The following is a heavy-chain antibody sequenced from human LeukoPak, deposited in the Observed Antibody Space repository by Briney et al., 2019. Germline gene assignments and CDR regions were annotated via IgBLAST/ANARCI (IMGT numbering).Heavy chain of an antibody. CDR3: ARLSSSMVRERSAFDI. V-gene: IGHV1-8*03. D-gene: IGHD3-10*01. CDR1: GYTFTSYD. Sequence: ASVKVSCKASGYTFTSYDINWVRQATGQGLEWMGWMNPNSGNTGYAQKFQGRVTITRNTSISTAYMELSSLRSEDTAVYYCARLSSSMVRERSAFDIWGQGTLVTVSS. J-gene: IGHJ3*02. CDR2: MNPNSGNT.